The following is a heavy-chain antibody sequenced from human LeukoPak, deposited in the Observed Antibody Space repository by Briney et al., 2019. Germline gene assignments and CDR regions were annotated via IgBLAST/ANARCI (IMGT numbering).Heavy chain of an antibody. D-gene: IGHD3-22*01. Sequence: ASAKVSCKASGYTFTSYYMHCVRQPPGQKLEWMGIINPSGSSTSYAQKFQGRVTMTRDMSTRTVYMELSSLRSEDTAVYYCARGGGSNYYDSSGYFDWGQGTLVTVSS. CDR1: GYTFTSYY. CDR2: INPSGSST. V-gene: IGHV1-46*01. CDR3: ARGGGSNYYDSSGYFD. J-gene: IGHJ4*02.